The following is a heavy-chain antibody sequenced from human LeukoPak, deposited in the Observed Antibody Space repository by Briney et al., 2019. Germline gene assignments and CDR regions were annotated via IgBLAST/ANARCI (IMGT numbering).Heavy chain of an antibody. V-gene: IGHV3-66*04. CDR1: GFTVSSNY. J-gene: IGHJ4*02. Sequence: GGSLRLSCAASGFTVSSNYMSWVRQAPGKGLEWVSVIYSGGSTYYADSVKGRFSISRDNSKNTLYLQMNSLRAEDTAVYYCARHLTYYYGSGTGPMDYWGQGTLVTVSS. CDR2: IYSGGST. D-gene: IGHD3-10*01. CDR3: ARHLTYYYGSGTGPMDY.